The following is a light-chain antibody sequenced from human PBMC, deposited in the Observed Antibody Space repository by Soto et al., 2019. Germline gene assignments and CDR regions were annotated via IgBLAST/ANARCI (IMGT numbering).Light chain of an antibody. Sequence: EIVMTQSPATVSVSPGERATLSCRASQSVDSNYLAWYQQKPGQAPRILIFAASSRATGIPDRFSGSGSGTDFTLTISRLEPGDFAVYYCQQYGSSSWTFGQWTKVDIK. J-gene: IGKJ1*01. CDR3: QQYGSSSWT. V-gene: IGKV3-20*01. CDR2: AAS. CDR1: QSVDSNY.